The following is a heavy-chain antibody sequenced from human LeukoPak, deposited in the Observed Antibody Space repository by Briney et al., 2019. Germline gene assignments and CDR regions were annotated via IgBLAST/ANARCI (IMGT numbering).Heavy chain of an antibody. D-gene: IGHD3-3*01. CDR2: IKQDGSEK. CDR3: ASYYDFWSGYYNPQYYFDY. Sequence: GGSLRLSCEASGFDFSGFGMHWVRQAPGKGLEWVANIKQDGSEKYYVDSVKGRFTISRDNAKNSLYLQMNSLRAEDTAVYYCASYYDFWSGYYNPQYYFDYWGQGTLVTVSS. V-gene: IGHV3-7*01. J-gene: IGHJ4*02. CDR1: GFDFSGFG.